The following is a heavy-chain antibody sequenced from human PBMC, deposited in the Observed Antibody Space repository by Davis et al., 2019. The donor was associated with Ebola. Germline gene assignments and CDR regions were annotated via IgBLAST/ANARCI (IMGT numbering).Heavy chain of an antibody. CDR1: GFTFSNAW. CDR2: IWYDGSNK. J-gene: IGHJ5*02. Sequence: LSLTCAASGFTFSNAWMSWVRQAPGKGLEWVAVIWYDGSNKYYADSVKGRFTISRDNAKNSLYLQMNSLRDEDTAVYYCARVKIGVVTAPWFDPWGQGTLVTVSS. D-gene: IGHD2-21*02. CDR3: ARVKIGVVTAPWFDP. V-gene: IGHV3-33*08.